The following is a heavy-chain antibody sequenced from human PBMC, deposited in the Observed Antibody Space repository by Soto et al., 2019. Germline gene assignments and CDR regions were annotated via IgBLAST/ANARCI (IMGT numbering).Heavy chain of an antibody. CDR1: GFTFSSYA. V-gene: IGHV3-30*18. CDR3: AKMVVVTAIRVGGDY. J-gene: IGHJ4*02. Sequence: QVQLVESGGGVVQPGRSLRLSCAASGFTFSSYAMHWVRQAPGKGLEWVAVISYDGSNKYYADSVKGRFTISRDNSKNTLYLQMNSLRAEDTAVYYCAKMVVVTAIRVGGDYWGQGTLVTVSS. CDR2: ISYDGSNK. D-gene: IGHD2-21*02.